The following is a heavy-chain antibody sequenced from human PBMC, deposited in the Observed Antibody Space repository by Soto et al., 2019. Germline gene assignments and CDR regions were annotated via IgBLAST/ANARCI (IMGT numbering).Heavy chain of an antibody. J-gene: IGHJ6*02. D-gene: IGHD1-7*01. Sequence: GGSLRLSCAVSGFTFRSYGMSWVRQAPGKGLEWVSSISGSGGSTYYADSVKGRFTISRDNSKNTLYLQMNSLRVEDTAIYYCAKVVLGLELIYYCYGMDVWGQGTTFTVSS. CDR1: GFTFRSYG. CDR2: ISGSGGST. CDR3: AKVVLGLELIYYCYGMDV. V-gene: IGHV3-23*01.